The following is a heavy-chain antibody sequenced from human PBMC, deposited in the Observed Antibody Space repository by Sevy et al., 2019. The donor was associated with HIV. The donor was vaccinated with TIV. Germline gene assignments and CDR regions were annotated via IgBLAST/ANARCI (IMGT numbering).Heavy chain of an antibody. CDR1: GDSISSNSAA. D-gene: IGHD2-15*01. CDR2: TYYRSKWYN. CDR3: ASAGVGGFCSGGSCYSSYYYFYGMDV. Sequence: SQTLSLTCAISGDSISSNSAAWNWIRQSPSRGLEWLGRTYYRSKWYNDYAVSVKSRITFNPDTSNNHFSLKLNFVTLEDRAGYYRASAGVGGFCSGGSCYSSYYYFYGMDVWGQGTSVTVSS. V-gene: IGHV6-1*01. J-gene: IGHJ6*02.